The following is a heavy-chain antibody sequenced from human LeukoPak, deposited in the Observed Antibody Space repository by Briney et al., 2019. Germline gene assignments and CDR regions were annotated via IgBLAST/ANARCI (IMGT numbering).Heavy chain of an antibody. Sequence: SDTLSLTCTVSGGSISSYYWSWIRQPPGKGLEWIGYIYYSGSTSYNPSLKSRVTISVDTSKNQFSLKLSSVTAADTAVYYCARGEKAAVPWGQGTLVTHSS. D-gene: IGHD6-13*01. V-gene: IGHV4-59*07. J-gene: IGHJ5*02. CDR3: ARGEKAAVP. CDR1: GGSISSYY. CDR2: IYYSGST.